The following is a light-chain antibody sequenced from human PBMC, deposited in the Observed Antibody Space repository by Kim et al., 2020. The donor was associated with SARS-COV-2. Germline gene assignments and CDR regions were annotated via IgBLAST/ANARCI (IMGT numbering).Light chain of an antibody. CDR3: SSYTSTSTYV. CDR2: HVI. V-gene: IGLV2-14*03. CDR1: SNDVGVYDY. J-gene: IGLJ1*01. Sequence: GQSITISCTGTSNDVGVYDYVSWYQLHPGKAHKLMIYHVINRPSGVSNRFSGSKSGNTASLTISGLQAEDEADYYCSSYTSTSTYVFGTGTKVTVL.